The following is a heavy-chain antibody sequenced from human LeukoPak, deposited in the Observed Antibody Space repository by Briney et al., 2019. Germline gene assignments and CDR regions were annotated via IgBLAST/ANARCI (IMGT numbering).Heavy chain of an antibody. CDR3: ARDDSWGSFDY. D-gene: IGHD3-22*01. CDR1: GFTVSSNY. CDR2: IYSGGST. J-gene: IGHJ4*02. Sequence: GVSLRLSCAASGFTVSSNYRSWVRQAPGKGLEWVSVIYSGGSTHYADSVKGRFTISRDNSKNTLYLQMNSVRAEDTAVYYCARDDSWGSFDYWGQGTLVTVSS. V-gene: IGHV3-66*01.